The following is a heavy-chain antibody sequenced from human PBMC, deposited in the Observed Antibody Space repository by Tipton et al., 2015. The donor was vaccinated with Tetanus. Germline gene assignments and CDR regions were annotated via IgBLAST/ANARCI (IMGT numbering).Heavy chain of an antibody. Sequence: LSLTCTVSGGSVRSGDYQWNWIRQPPGKGLEWLSYISGTGSTIDYADSVKGRFTISRDNAKNSLYLQMNGLRDDDTAVYFCARDFRPIFGVAHPFDSWGQGTLVTVSS. V-gene: IGHV3-11*04. CDR3: ARDFRPIFGVAHPFDS. D-gene: IGHD3-3*01. CDR2: ISGTGSTI. J-gene: IGHJ5*01. CDR1: GGSVRSGDYQ.